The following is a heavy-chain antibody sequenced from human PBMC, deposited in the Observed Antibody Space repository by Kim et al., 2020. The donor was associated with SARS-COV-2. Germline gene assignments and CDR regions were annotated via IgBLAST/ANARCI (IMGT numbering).Heavy chain of an antibody. CDR1: EFTFTEFPFSSYG. Sequence: GGSLRLSCVASEFTFTEFPFSSYGMHWVRQAPGKGLEWVAVTSYNGRNTYYADSVKGRFTISRDNSKNTLYLQMDRLTGDDTAVYYCAKDQSGYDYYFYG. V-gene: IGHV3-30*18. J-gene: IGHJ6*01. CDR3: AKDQSGYDYYFYG. D-gene: IGHD5-12*01. CDR2: TSYNGRNT.